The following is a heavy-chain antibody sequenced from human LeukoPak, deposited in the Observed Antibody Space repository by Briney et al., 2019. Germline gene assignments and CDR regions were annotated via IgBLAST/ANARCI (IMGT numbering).Heavy chain of an antibody. J-gene: IGHJ4*02. Sequence: GASVKVSCKASGYTFTDYYMHWVQQAPGKGLEWMGLVDPEDGETIYAEKFQGRVTITADTSTDTAYMELSSLRSEDTAVYYCARQDGYSYGPPDYWGQGTLVTVSS. CDR1: GYTFTDYY. V-gene: IGHV1-69-2*01. D-gene: IGHD5-18*01. CDR2: VDPEDGET. CDR3: ARQDGYSYGPPDY.